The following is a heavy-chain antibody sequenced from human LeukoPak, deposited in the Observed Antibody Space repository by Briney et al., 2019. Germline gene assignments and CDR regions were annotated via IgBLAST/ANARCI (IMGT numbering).Heavy chain of an antibody. CDR2: INGNGGNT. CDR1: GFTFSSYA. Sequence: GGSLRLSCAASGFTFSSYAMSWVRQAPGKGLEWVSAINGNGGNTYYADSVKGRFAISRDNSKNTLHLQMSSLRAEDTAIYFCAKSYSSSYYGIFDLWGQGTLVTVSS. D-gene: IGHD6-13*01. J-gene: IGHJ4*02. CDR3: AKSYSSSYYGIFDL. V-gene: IGHV3-23*01.